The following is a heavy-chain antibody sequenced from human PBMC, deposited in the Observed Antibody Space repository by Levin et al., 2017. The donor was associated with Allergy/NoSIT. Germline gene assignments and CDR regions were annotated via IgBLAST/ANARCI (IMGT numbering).Heavy chain of an antibody. CDR2: IYSGGST. Sequence: LSLTCAASGFTVSSTYMSWVRQAPGKGLEWVSVIYSGGSTYYADSVKGRFTISRDNSKNTLYLQMNSLRAEDTAVYYCARDETYYDILTGYPRTNAFDIWGQGTMVTVSS. J-gene: IGHJ3*02. CDR1: GFTVSSTY. D-gene: IGHD3-9*01. V-gene: IGHV3-66*02. CDR3: ARDETYYDILTGYPRTNAFDI.